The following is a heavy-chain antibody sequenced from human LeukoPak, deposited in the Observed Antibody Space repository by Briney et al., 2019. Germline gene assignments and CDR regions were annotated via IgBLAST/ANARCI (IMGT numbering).Heavy chain of an antibody. CDR1: GGSVSSSSYY. J-gene: IGHJ4*02. CDR2: IYYSGST. CDR3: ARPDDDY. V-gene: IGHV4-39*01. Sequence: SETLSLTCTVSGGSVSSSSYYWGWIRQPPGKGLEWTGSIYYSGSTYYNPSLKSRVTISVDTSKNQFSLKLSSVTAADTAVYYCARPDDDYWGQGTLVTVSS.